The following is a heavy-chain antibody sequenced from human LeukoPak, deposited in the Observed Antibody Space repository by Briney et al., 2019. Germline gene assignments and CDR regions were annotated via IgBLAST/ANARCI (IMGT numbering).Heavy chain of an antibody. V-gene: IGHV3-23*01. CDR3: AKEGGVVMFAY. CDR1: GFTFNHYA. J-gene: IGHJ4*02. CDR2: ISSGGDGL. Sequence: GGSLRLSCAASGFTFNHYAMAWVRQAPGKGLEVVSTISSGGDGLSYSPRVKARVTISRNNSKNTLYLQMDSLRPGHPAVYYCAKEGGVVMFAYWGQGTLVTVSS. D-gene: IGHD3-10*01.